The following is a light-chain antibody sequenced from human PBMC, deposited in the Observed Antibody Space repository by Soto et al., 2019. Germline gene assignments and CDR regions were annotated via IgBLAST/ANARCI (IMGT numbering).Light chain of an antibody. CDR3: LQDYNYPWT. J-gene: IGKJ1*01. V-gene: IGKV1-6*01. Sequence: IQMTQSPSSLSASVGDRVTVTCRASQGIRNELGWYQQKTGKAPKLLIYAASTLQSGVPSRFSGSGSGTDFTLTISSLQPEDFATYYCLQDYNYPWTFGQGTKVDIK. CDR2: AAS. CDR1: QGIRNE.